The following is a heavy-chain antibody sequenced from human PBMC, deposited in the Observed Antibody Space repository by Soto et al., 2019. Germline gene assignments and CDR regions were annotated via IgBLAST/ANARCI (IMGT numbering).Heavy chain of an antibody. V-gene: IGHV3-21*01. CDR3: ARGPWDCSRTSCYTGPEYYFDY. Sequence: PGGSLRLSCAASGFTFSSYSMNWVRQAPGKGLEWVSSISSSSSYIYYADSVKGRFTISRDSAKNSLYLQMNSLRAEDTAVYYCARGPWDCSRTSCYTGPEYYFDYSGQGTLVTVSS. J-gene: IGHJ4*02. CDR2: ISSSSSYI. D-gene: IGHD2-2*02. CDR1: GFTFSSYS.